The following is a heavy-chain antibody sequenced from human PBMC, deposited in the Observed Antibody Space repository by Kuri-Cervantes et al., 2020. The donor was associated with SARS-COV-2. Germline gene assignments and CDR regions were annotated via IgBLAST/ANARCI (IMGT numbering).Heavy chain of an antibody. Sequence: LRLSCAISGDSVSSNTAAWNWIRQSPSRGLEWLGRTYYRSKWYNDYAVSMKSRITINPDTSKNQFSLHLNSVTPEDTAVYYCARVHPGPEFYYGMDVWGQGTTDTVSS. CDR2: TYYRSKWYN. D-gene: IGHD3-10*01. J-gene: IGHJ6*02. CDR3: ARVHPGPEFYYGMDV. CDR1: GDSVSSNTAA. V-gene: IGHV6-1*01.